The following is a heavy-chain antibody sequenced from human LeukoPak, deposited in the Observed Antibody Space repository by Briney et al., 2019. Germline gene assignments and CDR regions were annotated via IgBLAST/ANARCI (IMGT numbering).Heavy chain of an antibody. J-gene: IGHJ4*02. V-gene: IGHV1-18*01. CDR2: ISAYNGNT. CDR3: ARDSPNYDSSGAYHY. CDR1: GYTFTSYG. D-gene: IGHD3-22*01. Sequence: GASVKVSCKASGYTFTSYGISWVRQAPGQGLEWMGWISAYNGNTNYAQKLQGRVTMTTDTSTSTAYTELRSLRSDDTAVYYCARDSPNYDSSGAYHYWGQGTLVTVSS.